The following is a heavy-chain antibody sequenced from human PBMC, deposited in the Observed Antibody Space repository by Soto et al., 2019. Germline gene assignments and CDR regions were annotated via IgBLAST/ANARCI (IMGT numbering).Heavy chain of an antibody. V-gene: IGHV3-21*01. D-gene: IGHD2-2*02. Sequence: EVQLVESGGGLVKPGGSLRLSCAASGFTFSSYSMNWVRQAPGKGLEWVSSISSSSSYIYYADSVKGRFTISRDNAKNSLYLQMNSLRAEDTAVYYCAKVVPAAIQGYYYGMDVWGQGTTVTVSS. J-gene: IGHJ6*02. CDR1: GFTFSSYS. CDR3: AKVVPAAIQGYYYGMDV. CDR2: ISSSSSYI.